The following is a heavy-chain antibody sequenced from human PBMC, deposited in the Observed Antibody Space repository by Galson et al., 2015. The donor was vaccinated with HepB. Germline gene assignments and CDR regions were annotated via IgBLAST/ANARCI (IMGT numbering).Heavy chain of an antibody. CDR3: ARGARHYFRFFYQ. CDR1: GYTFSNYY. D-gene: IGHD6-6*01. J-gene: IGHJ4*02. V-gene: IGHV1-46*01. Sequence: SVKVSCKATGYTFSNYYLHWVRQAPGQGPEWMGIVNPSSGSATYAQYFQGRVTMTRDTSTTSVYMELSSLRSEDTAAYYCARGARHYFRFFYQWGQGTLVTVSS. CDR2: VNPSSGSA.